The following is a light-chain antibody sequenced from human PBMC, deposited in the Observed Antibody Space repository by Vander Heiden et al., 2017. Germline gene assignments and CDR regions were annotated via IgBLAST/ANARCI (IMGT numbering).Light chain of an antibody. V-gene: IGLV3-1*01. Sequence: SHELTPPPSVSVSPGQPASITCTGDKLVDRYACWYEQKPGQSPVLVIYQDSKRPSGIPERFSGSNSWNTATLTISGTQAMDEADYYCQAWDSSMVFGGGTKLTVL. CDR1: KLVDRY. CDR2: QDS. CDR3: QAWDSSMV. J-gene: IGLJ2*01.